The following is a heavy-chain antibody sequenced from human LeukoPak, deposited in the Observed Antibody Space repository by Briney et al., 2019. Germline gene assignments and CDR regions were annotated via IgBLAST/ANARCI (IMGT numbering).Heavy chain of an antibody. CDR3: ATDSMYSSGWYAIDY. J-gene: IGHJ4*02. Sequence: GASVKVSCKVFGYTLTELSMHWGGQAPGKGPGGMGGFDPEDGETIYAQKFQGRVTMTEDTSTDTAYMELSSLRSEDTAVYYCATDSMYSSGWYAIDYWGQGTLVTVSS. CDR1: GYTLTELS. V-gene: IGHV1-24*01. D-gene: IGHD6-19*01. CDR2: FDPEDGET.